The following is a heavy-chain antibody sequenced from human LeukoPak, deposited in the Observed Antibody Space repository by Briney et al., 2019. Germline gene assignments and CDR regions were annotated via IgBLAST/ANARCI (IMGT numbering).Heavy chain of an antibody. D-gene: IGHD2-15*01. J-gene: IGHJ4*02. CDR1: GGSISSSSYY. V-gene: IGHV4-39*07. CDR2: IYYSGST. CDR3: ARSPIGYCSGGSCYVRGYYFDY. Sequence: PSETLSLTCTVSGGSISSSSYYWGWIRQPPGKGLEWIGSIYYSGSTYYNPSLKSRVTISVDTSKNQFSLKLSSVTAADTAVYYCARSPIGYCSGGSCYVRGYYFDYWGQGTLVTVSS.